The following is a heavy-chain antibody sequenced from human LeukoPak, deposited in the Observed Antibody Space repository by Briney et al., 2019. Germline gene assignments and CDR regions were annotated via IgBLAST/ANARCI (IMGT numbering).Heavy chain of an antibody. CDR2: IGGSGVST. Sequence: GGSLRLSCVASGFTFSSYAMSWVRQAPGKGLEWVSGIGGSGVSTYYGDSVKGRFTISRDNFKNTLYLQMNSLRAEVTAVYYCARNGGDFTYPYYYGMDVWGQGTTVTVSS. CDR1: GFTFSSYA. D-gene: IGHD2-21*02. J-gene: IGHJ6*02. CDR3: ARNGGDFTYPYYYGMDV. V-gene: IGHV3-23*01.